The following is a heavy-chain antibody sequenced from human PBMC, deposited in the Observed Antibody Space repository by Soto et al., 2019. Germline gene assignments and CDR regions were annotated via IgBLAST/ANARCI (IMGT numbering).Heavy chain of an antibody. J-gene: IGHJ4*02. CDR2: ISYDGSNK. D-gene: IGHD5-12*01. CDR1: GFTFSSYG. V-gene: IGHV3-30*18. Sequence: GGSLRLSCAASGFTFSSYGMHWVRQAPGKGLEWVAVISYDGSNKYYADSVKGRFTISRDNSKNTLYLQMNSLRAEDTAVYYCAKGLVATTGPFDYWGQGTLVTVSS. CDR3: AKGLVATTGPFDY.